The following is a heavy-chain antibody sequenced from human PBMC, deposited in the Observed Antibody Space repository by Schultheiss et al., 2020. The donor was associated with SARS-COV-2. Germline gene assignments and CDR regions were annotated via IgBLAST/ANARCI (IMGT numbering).Heavy chain of an antibody. V-gene: IGHV3-33*03. Sequence: GGSLRLSCAASGFTFSSYGMHWVRQAPGKGLEWVAVIWYDGSKKYYADSVKGRFTISRDNAKNSLYLQMNSLRAEDTAVYYCASIEYSSSGDYWGQGTLVTVSS. D-gene: IGHD6-6*01. CDR3: ASIEYSSSGDY. CDR2: IWYDGSKK. CDR1: GFTFSSYG. J-gene: IGHJ4*02.